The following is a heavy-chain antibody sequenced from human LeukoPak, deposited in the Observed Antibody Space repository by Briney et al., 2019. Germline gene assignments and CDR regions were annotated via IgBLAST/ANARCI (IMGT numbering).Heavy chain of an antibody. CDR3: ATLDSYYDNSGRPLVPD. J-gene: IGHJ4*02. Sequence: ASVKVSCNISGYTLTDFSMHWVRQAPGKGLEWMGGFNREDDEAIYAPHFQGRVTVTEDTSTDTACMELSSLRPEDTAVYYCATLDSYYDNSGRPLVPDWGQGTLVTVSS. D-gene: IGHD3-22*01. V-gene: IGHV1-24*01. CDR1: GYTLTDFS. CDR2: FNREDDEA.